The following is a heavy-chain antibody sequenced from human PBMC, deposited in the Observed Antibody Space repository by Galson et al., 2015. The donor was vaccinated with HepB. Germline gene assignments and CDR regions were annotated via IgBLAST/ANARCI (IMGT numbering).Heavy chain of an antibody. V-gene: IGHV1-18*01. Sequence: SVKVSCKASGYTFTSYGISWVRQAPGQGLEWMGWISAYNGNTNYAQKLQGRVTMTTDTSTSTAYMELRSLRSDDTAVYYCASFPSGSYPGAFDYWAQGTLVTVSS. J-gene: IGHJ4*02. D-gene: IGHD1-26*01. CDR3: ASFPSGSYPGAFDY. CDR1: GYTFTSYG. CDR2: ISAYNGNT.